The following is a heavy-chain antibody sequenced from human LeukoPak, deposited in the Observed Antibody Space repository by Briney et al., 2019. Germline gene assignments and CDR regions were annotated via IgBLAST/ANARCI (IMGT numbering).Heavy chain of an antibody. V-gene: IGHV3-66*04. D-gene: IGHD5-18*01. Sequence: GGSLRLSCAASGFAVSSNYMNWVRQAPGKGLEWVSMIYPNDNTFYTDSVKGRFTISRDNSKNTLDLQVSSLRAEDTAVYYCARRGHGYGSPFDYWGQGTLVTVSS. CDR3: ARRGHGYGSPFDY. CDR2: IYPNDNT. CDR1: GFAVSSNY. J-gene: IGHJ4*02.